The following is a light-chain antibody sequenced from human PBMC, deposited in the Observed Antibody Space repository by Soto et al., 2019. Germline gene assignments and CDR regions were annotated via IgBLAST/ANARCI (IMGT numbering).Light chain of an antibody. CDR2: DVS. Sequence: QSALTQPASVSGSPGQSITISCTGTSSDVGTYNYVSWYQQHPGKAPKLMIYDVSNRPSGVSNRFSGSKSGNTASLTISGLQAEDEADYYCSSYTYSSIVLFGGGTKVTVL. V-gene: IGLV2-14*01. CDR1: SSDVGTYNY. J-gene: IGLJ2*01. CDR3: SSYTYSSIVL.